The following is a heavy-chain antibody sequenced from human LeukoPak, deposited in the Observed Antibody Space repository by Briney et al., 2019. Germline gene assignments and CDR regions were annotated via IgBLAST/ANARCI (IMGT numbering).Heavy chain of an antibody. CDR3: ASQRNDY. V-gene: IGHV4-34*01. CDR1: GRSFSGYY. J-gene: IGHJ4*02. CDR2: INHSGST. Sequence: PSETLSLTCAVYGRSFSGYYWSWIRQPPGKGLEWIGEINHSGSTNYNPSLKSRVTISVDTSKNQFSLKLSSVTAADTAVYYCASQRNDYWGQGTLVTVSS.